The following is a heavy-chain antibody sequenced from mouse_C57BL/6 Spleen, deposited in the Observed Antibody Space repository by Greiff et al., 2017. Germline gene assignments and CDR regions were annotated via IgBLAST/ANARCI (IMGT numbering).Heavy chain of an antibody. J-gene: IGHJ4*01. CDR1: GYTFTSYW. D-gene: IGHD1-1*01. CDR2: IHPNSGST. CDR3: ARRDGSSYAMDY. Sequence: QVQLQQPGAELVKPGASVKLSCKASGYTFTSYWMHWVKQRPGQGLEWIGMIHPNSGSTNYNEKFKSKATLTVDKSSSTAYMQLSSLTSEDSAVYYCARRDGSSYAMDYWGQGTSVTVSS. V-gene: IGHV1-64*01.